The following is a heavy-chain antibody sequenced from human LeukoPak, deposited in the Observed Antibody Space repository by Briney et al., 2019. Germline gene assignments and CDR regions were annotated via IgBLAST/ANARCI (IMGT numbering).Heavy chain of an antibody. Sequence: GASVKVSCKASGYTFTSYAMNWVRQAPGQGLEWMGWINTNTGNPTYAQGFTGRFVFSLDTSVSTAYLQISSLKAEDTAVYYCARVQKSSWFRYYFDYWGQGTLVTVSS. D-gene: IGHD6-13*01. CDR3: ARVQKSSWFRYYFDY. J-gene: IGHJ4*02. V-gene: IGHV7-4-1*02. CDR1: GYTFTSYA. CDR2: INTNTGNP.